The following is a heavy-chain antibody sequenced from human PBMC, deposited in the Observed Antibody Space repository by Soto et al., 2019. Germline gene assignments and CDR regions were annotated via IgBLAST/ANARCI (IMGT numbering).Heavy chain of an antibody. CDR3: ARQRDYDILTGSPNWFDP. J-gene: IGHJ5*02. D-gene: IGHD3-9*01. CDR1: GYSFTSYW. V-gene: IGHV5-10-1*01. Sequence: PGGSLKISCNGSGYSFTSYWISWVGQMPGKGLEWMGRIDPSDSYTNYSPSFQGHVTISADKSISTAYLQWSSLKASDTAMYYCARQRDYDILTGSPNWFDPWGQGTLVTVSS. CDR2: IDPSDSYT.